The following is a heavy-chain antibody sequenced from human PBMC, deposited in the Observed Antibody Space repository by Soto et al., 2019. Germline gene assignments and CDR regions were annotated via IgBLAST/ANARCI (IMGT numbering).Heavy chain of an antibody. CDR3: ARLKGYSSSPDYYYYYGMDV. V-gene: IGHV5-10-1*01. J-gene: IGHJ6*02. CDR1: GYSFTSYW. CDR2: IDPSDSYT. Sequence: GESLKISCKGSGYSFTSYWISWVRQMPGKGLEWMGRIDPSDSYTNYSPSFQGHVTISADKSISTAYLQWSSLKASDTAMYYRARLKGYSSSPDYYYYYGMDVWGQGTTVTVAS. D-gene: IGHD6-13*01.